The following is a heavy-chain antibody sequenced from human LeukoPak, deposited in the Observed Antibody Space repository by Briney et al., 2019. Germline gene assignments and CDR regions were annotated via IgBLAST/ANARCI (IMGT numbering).Heavy chain of an antibody. J-gene: IGHJ5*02. D-gene: IGHD3-3*01. CDR2: IYYSGST. Sequence: SETLSLTCTVSGGPISSYYWSWIRQPPGKGLEWIGYIYYSGSTNYNPSLKSRVTISVDTSKNQFSLKLSSVTAADTAVYYCAIGNTIALWVDPWGQGTLVTVSS. CDR1: GGPISSYY. CDR3: AIGNTIALWVDP. V-gene: IGHV4-59*01.